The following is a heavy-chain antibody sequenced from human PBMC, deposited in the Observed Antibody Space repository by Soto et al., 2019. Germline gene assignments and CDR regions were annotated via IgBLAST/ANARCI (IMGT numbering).Heavy chain of an antibody. CDR3: ATEGTRNDFGFYYYYMDV. CDR1: GFTFSSYA. D-gene: IGHD4-17*01. Sequence: PGGSLRLSCAASGFTFSSYAMSWVRQAPGKGLEWVSAISGSGGSTYYADSVKGRFTISRDNSKNTLYLQMNSLRAEDTAVYYCATEGTRNDFGFYYYYMDVWGKGTTVTVSS. J-gene: IGHJ6*03. CDR2: ISGSGGST. V-gene: IGHV3-23*01.